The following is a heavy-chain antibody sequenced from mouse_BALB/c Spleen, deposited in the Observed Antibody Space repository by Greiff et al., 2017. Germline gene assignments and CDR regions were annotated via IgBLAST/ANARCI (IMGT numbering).Heavy chain of an antibody. V-gene: IGHV5-6-4*01. D-gene: IGHD2-14*01. CDR1: GFTFSSYT. Sequence: EVMLVESGGGLVKPGGSLKLSCAASGFTFSSYTMSWVRQTPEKRLEWVATISSGGSYTYYPDSVTGRFTISRDNAKNTLYLQMSSLKSEDTAMYYCTRDPGYRYYAMDYWGQGTSVTVSS. CDR3: TRDPGYRYYAMDY. J-gene: IGHJ4*01. CDR2: ISSGGSYT.